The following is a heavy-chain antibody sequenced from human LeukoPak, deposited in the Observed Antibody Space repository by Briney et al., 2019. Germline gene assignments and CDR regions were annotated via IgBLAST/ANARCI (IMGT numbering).Heavy chain of an antibody. D-gene: IGHD2-2*01. CDR1: GFTFSDYY. Sequence: GGSLRLSCAASGFTFSDYYMSWIRQAPGKGLEWVSYTSSSGTTIHYADSVKGRFTISKDNAKNSLYLQMNSLRAEDTAVYYCARRCSSTSCLQYWGQGTLVTVSS. J-gene: IGHJ4*02. CDR2: TSSSGTTI. V-gene: IGHV3-11*04. CDR3: ARRCSSTSCLQY.